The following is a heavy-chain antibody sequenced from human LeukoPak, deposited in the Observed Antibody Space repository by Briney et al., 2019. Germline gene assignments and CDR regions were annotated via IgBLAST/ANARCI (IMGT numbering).Heavy chain of an antibody. J-gene: IGHJ4*02. V-gene: IGHV4-34*01. CDR3: ARGEWELGY. Sequence: PSETLSLTCAVYGGSFSGYYWSWIRKPPGKGLEWVGEINHSGSTNYNPPLKSRVTISVDTSKNQFSLKLSSVTAADTAVYYCARGEWELGYWGQGTLVTVSS. D-gene: IGHD1-26*01. CDR2: INHSGST. CDR1: GGSFSGYY.